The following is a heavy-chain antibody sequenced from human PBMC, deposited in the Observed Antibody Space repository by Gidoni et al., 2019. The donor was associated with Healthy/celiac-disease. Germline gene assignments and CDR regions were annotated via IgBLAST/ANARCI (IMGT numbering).Heavy chain of an antibody. CDR3: ARDGYYDYVWGSYRYIGY. J-gene: IGHJ4*02. Sequence: EVQLVESGGGLVKPGGSLRLSCAASGFTFSSYSMNWVRQAPGKGLEWVSSISSSSSYIYYADSVKGRFTISRDNAKNSLYLQMNSLRAEDTAVYYCARDGYYDYVWGSYRYIGYWGQGTLVTVSS. CDR2: ISSSSSYI. D-gene: IGHD3-16*02. V-gene: IGHV3-21*01. CDR1: GFTFSSYS.